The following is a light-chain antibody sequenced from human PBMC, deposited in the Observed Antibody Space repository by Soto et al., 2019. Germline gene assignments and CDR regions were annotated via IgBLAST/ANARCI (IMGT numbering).Light chain of an antibody. J-gene: IGKJ4*01. V-gene: IGKV1-33*01. CDR1: QDISNY. CDR2: EAS. CDR3: PQYDNLPLT. Sequence: DIQMTQSPSALSSSVGDRVTITRQASQDISNYLNWYQQKPGKAPKLLFYEASNLETGVPSRFIGDGSATDITFTISSLQPEEIATYYEPQYDNLPLTFGGGTKVEIK.